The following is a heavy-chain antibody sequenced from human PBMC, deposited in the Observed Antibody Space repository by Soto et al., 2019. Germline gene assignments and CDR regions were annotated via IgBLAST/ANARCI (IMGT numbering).Heavy chain of an antibody. D-gene: IGHD3-10*01. CDR3: ARDPSDYYGSGPLEYYGMDV. Sequence: GESLKISCKGSGYSFTSYWIGWVRQMPGKGLEWMGIIYPGDSDTRYSPSFQGQVTISADKSISTAYLQWSSLKASDTAMYYCARDPSDYYGSGPLEYYGMDVWGQGTTVTVSS. CDR2: IYPGDSDT. J-gene: IGHJ6*02. V-gene: IGHV5-51*01. CDR1: GYSFTSYW.